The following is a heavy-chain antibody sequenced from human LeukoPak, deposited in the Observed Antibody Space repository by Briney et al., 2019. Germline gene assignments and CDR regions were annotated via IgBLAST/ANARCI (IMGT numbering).Heavy chain of an antibody. Sequence: ASVKVSCKASGYTFTGYYMHWVRQAPGQGLEWMGWINPNSGGTNYAQKFQGRVTMTRDTSISTAYMELSRLRSDDTAAYYCARDVYFDWLAYNWFDPWGQGTLVTVSS. J-gene: IGHJ5*02. D-gene: IGHD3-9*01. CDR3: ARDVYFDWLAYNWFDP. CDR1: GYTFTGYY. V-gene: IGHV1-2*02. CDR2: INPNSGGT.